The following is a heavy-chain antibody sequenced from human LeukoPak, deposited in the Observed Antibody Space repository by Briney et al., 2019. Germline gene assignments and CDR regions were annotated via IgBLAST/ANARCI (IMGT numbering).Heavy chain of an antibody. D-gene: IGHD6-13*01. CDR2: IKYDGSEE. CDR1: GLTLSKSW. CDR3: AKVHEQSSAWSD. V-gene: IGHV3-7*01. J-gene: IGHJ4*02. Sequence: PGGSLRLSCAASGLTLSKSWMSWVRQAPGKGLAWVANIKYDGSEEYYVDSVKGRFTISRDNAKNSLYLQMNSLRGEDTAVYYCAKVHEQSSAWSDWGQGTLVTVSS.